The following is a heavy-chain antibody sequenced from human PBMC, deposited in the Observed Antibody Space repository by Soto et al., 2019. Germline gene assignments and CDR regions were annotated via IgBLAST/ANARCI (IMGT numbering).Heavy chain of an antibody. D-gene: IGHD3-10*01. CDR1: GFTFSSYE. J-gene: IGHJ6*02. CDR2: ISSSGSTI. Sequence: PGGSLRLSCAASGFTFSSYEMNWVRQAPGKGLEWVSYISSSGSTIYYADSVKGRFTISRDNAKNSLYLQMNSLRAEDTAVYYCARERETLWFGELLYGMDVWGQGTTVTVS. V-gene: IGHV3-48*03. CDR3: ARERETLWFGELLYGMDV.